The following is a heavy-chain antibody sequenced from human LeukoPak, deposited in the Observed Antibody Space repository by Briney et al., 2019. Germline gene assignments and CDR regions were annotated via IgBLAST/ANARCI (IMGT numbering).Heavy chain of an antibody. J-gene: IGHJ4*02. D-gene: IGHD5-12*01. CDR2: INHSGST. CDR3: ARIVRGYSGYETLYYFDY. V-gene: IGHV4-34*01. CDR1: GGSFSGYY. Sequence: SETLSLTCAVYGGSFSGYYWSWIRQPPGKGLEWIGEINHSGSTNYNPSLKSRVTISVDTSKNQFSLKLSSVTAADTAVYYCARIVRGYSGYETLYYFDYWGQGTLVTVSS.